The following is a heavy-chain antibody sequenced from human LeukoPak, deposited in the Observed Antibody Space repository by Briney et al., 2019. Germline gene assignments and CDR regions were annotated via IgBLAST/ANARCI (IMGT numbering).Heavy chain of an antibody. J-gene: IGHJ5*01. D-gene: IGHD4-17*01. Sequence: RTSETLSLTCTVSGGSFTSGGYYWSWIRQPPGKGLEWMGYIYYTGSTHYNPSLKGRISMSVDTSKRQFSLNLMSVTGADTAIYYCARDKVTVTGNWFDSWGQGTLVAVSS. CDR3: ARDKVTVTGNWFDS. CDR2: IYYTGST. CDR1: GGSFTSGGYY. V-gene: IGHV4-31*03.